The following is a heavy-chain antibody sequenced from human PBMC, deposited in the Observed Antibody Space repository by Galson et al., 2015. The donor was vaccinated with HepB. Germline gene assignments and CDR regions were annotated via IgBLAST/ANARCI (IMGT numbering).Heavy chain of an antibody. J-gene: IGHJ6*02. Sequence: ETLSLTCAVYGGSFSGYYWSWIRQPPGKGLEWIGEINHSGSTNYNPSLKSRVTISVDTSKNQFSLKLSSVTAADTAVYYCARPTYYYGMDVWGQGTTVTVSS. CDR2: INHSGST. V-gene: IGHV4-34*01. CDR1: GGSFSGYY. CDR3: ARPTYYYGMDV.